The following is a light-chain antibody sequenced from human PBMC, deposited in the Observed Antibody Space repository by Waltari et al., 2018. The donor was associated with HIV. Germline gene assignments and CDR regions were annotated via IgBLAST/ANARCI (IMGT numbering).Light chain of an antibody. CDR1: QSVSSN. V-gene: IGKV3-15*01. CDR3: QQYNNWPGT. J-gene: IGKJ2*01. CDR2: GAS. Sequence: EIMMTQSPATLSVSPGERVTLSCRASQSVSSNLAWYQQKPGQAPRLLIFGASNRATGIPARFSGSGSGTEFTLTISSLQSEDFAVYSCQQYNNWPGTFGTGTKLEIK.